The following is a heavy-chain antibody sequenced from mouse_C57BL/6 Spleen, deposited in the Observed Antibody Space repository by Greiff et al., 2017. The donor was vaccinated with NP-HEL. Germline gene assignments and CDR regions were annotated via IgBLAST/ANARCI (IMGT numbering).Heavy chain of an antibody. CDR1: GFSLTSYG. J-gene: IGHJ4*01. V-gene: IGHV2-5*01. CDR3: AKKGNGSSPDYYAMDY. D-gene: IGHD1-1*01. CDR2: IWRGGST. Sequence: QVQLQQSGPGLVQPSQSLSITCTVSGFSLTSYGVHWVRQSPGKGLEWLGVIWRGGSTDYNAAFMSRLSITKDNSKSQVFFKMNSLQADDTAIYYCAKKGNGSSPDYYAMDYWGQGTSVTVSS.